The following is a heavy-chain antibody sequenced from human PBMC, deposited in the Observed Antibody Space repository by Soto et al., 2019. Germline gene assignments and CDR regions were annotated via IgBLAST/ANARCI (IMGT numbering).Heavy chain of an antibody. CDR3: AKDGGGFALGNH. Sequence: EVQLLESGGGLVQPGGSLRLSCAASGFTFSVDVMTWVRQAPGKGLEWVSSISDSGGTTYYSDSVKGRFIISRDNSKNTLYLQMNSLRAEDTAVYYCAKDGGGFALGNHWGQGTLVTVSS. V-gene: IGHV3-23*01. J-gene: IGHJ4*02. CDR1: GFTFSVDV. CDR2: ISDSGGTT. D-gene: IGHD3-16*01.